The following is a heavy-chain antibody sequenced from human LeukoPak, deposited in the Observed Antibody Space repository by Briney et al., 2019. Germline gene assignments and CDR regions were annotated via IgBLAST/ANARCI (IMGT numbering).Heavy chain of an antibody. CDR2: ISAYNGNT. D-gene: IGHD6-13*01. V-gene: IGHV1-18*01. Sequence: ASVKVSCKASGYSFTSYVINWVRQAPGQGLEWMGWISAYNGNTDYAQKFQGRVTMTTDTSTSTAYMELRSLTSDDTAVYYCARDPLRSTWSTYYNALDVWGQGTTVTVSS. J-gene: IGHJ6*02. CDR3: ARDPLRSTWSTYYNALDV. CDR1: GYSFTSYV.